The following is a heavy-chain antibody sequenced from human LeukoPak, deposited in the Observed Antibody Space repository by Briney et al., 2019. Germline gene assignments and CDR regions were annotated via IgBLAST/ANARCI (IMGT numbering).Heavy chain of an antibody. CDR3: ARDCYDSSGYRDYFDY. Sequence: SETLSLTCTVSGGSISSYYWSWIRQPAGKGLEWIGRIYSSGSTNYNPSLKSRVTMSVDTSKTQFSLKLSSVTAADTAVYYCARDCYDSSGYRDYFDYWGQGTLVTVSS. D-gene: IGHD3-22*01. J-gene: IGHJ4*02. V-gene: IGHV4-4*07. CDR1: GGSISSYY. CDR2: IYSSGST.